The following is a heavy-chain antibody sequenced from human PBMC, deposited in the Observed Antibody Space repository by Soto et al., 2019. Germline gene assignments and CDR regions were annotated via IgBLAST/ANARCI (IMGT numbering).Heavy chain of an antibody. Sequence: QVQLQESGPGLVKLSQTLSLTCTVSGGSISSGDYYWSWIRQPPGKGLEWIGYIYYSGSTYYNPSLKSRVTISVDTSKNQFSLKLSSVTAADTAVYYCARGFWQLTNWFDPWGQGTLVTVSS. D-gene: IGHD6-13*01. CDR3: ARGFWQLTNWFDP. V-gene: IGHV4-30-4*01. CDR2: IYYSGST. CDR1: GGSISSGDYY. J-gene: IGHJ5*02.